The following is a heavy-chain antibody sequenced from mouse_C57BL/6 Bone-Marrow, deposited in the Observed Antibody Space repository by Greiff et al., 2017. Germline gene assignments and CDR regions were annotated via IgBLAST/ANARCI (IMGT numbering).Heavy chain of an antibody. Sequence: VQLQQPGAELVMPGASVKLSCKASGYTFTSYWMHWVKQRPGQGLEWIGEIDPSDSYTNYNQKFKGKSTLTVDKSSSTAYMQLSSLTSEDSAVYYCARDTVVANYYAMDCWGQGTSVTVSS. CDR1: GYTFTSYW. CDR3: ARDTVVANYYAMDC. V-gene: IGHV1-69*01. CDR2: IDPSDSYT. D-gene: IGHD1-1*01. J-gene: IGHJ4*01.